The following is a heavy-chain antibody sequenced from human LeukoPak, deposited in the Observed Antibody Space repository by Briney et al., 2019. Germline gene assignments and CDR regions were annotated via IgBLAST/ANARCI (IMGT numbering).Heavy chain of an antibody. CDR2: IYYSGNT. D-gene: IGHD3-3*02. V-gene: IGHV4-59*01. CDR1: GGSISNYY. Sequence: SETLSLTCTVSGGSISNYYWSWIRRPPGKGLEWIGYIYYSGNTNYNPSLKSRVTISVDTSKKQFSLRLSSVTAADTAVYYCARAISPLSSDYWGQGTLVTVSS. CDR3: ARAISPLSSDY. J-gene: IGHJ4*02.